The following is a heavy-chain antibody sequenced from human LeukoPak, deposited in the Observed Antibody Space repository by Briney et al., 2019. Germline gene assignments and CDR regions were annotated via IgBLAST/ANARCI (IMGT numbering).Heavy chain of an antibody. V-gene: IGHV1-46*01. D-gene: IGHD6-13*01. CDR1: GITFTSYY. Sequence: GASVKVSCKASGITFTSYYIHWVRQAPGRGPEWMGKINPSGTITTYAPKYQGRVTVTKDTSTNTVYMELSSLRSDDTAVYYCALIAPPHNWGQGTLVTVSS. CDR3: ALIAPPHN. CDR2: INPSGTIT. J-gene: IGHJ4*02.